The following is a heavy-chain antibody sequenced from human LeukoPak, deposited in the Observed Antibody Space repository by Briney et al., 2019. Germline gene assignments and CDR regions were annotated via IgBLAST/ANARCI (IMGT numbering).Heavy chain of an antibody. J-gene: IGHJ3*02. Sequence: PSQTLSLTCTVSGGSISSGSYYWSWIRQPAGKGLEWLGRIYTSGSTNYNPSLKSRVTISVDTSKNQFSLKLSSVTAADTAVYYCARVVPYDSSGYYLPDAFDIWGQGTMVTVSS. CDR1: GGSISSGSYY. D-gene: IGHD3-22*01. CDR3: ARVVPYDSSGYYLPDAFDI. CDR2: IYTSGST. V-gene: IGHV4-61*02.